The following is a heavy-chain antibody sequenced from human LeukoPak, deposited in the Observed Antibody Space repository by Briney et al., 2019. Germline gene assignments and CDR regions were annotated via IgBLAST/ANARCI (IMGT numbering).Heavy chain of an antibody. J-gene: IGHJ4*02. CDR2: ISWNSGSI. CDR1: GFTFDDYA. D-gene: IGHD3-22*01. CDR3: AKDMVDSSKNRGLDY. V-gene: IGHV3-9*01. Sequence: PGGSLRLSCAASGFTFDDYAMHWVRQAPGKGLEWVSGISWNSGSIGYADSVKGRFTISRDNAKNSLYLQMNSLRAEDTALYYCAKDMVDSSKNRGLDYWGQGTLVTVSS.